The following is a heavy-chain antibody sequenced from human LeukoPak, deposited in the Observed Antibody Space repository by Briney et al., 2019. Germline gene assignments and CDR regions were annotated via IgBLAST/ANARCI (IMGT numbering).Heavy chain of an antibody. J-gene: IGHJ4*02. CDR1: GFTFSSYA. CDR2: ISTRNTI. CDR3: ARGDHHDDKVVGIDY. V-gene: IGHV3-48*01. D-gene: IGHD1-14*01. Sequence: PGGSLRLSCAASGFTFSSYAMSWVRQAPGKGLEWLSYISTRNTIYYGDSVKGRFTISRDNAKNSLFLQMNSLRAEDTALYYCARGDHHDDKVVGIDYWGQGTLVTVSS.